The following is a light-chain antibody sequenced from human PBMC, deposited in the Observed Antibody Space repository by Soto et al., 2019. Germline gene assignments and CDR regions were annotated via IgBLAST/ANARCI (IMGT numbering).Light chain of an antibody. V-gene: IGKV1-8*01. J-gene: IGKJ4*01. CDR1: QGIRTI. CDR3: QQYYSYPLT. CDR2: DAS. Sequence: AIHMTQSPSSFSASTGDTITITCRAIQGIRTILAWYQQKPGKAPKVLIFDASTLQSGVPSRFSGSGSGTDFTLTISCLQSEDFASYYCQQYYSYPLTFGGGTNVEIK.